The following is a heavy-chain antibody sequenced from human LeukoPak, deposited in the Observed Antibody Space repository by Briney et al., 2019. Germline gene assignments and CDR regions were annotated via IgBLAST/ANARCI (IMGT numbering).Heavy chain of an antibody. CDR2: ISSSSSTI. CDR1: GFTFSSYE. V-gene: IGHV3-48*03. D-gene: IGHD6-19*01. Sequence: PGGSLRLSCAASGFTFSSYEMNWVRQAPGKGLEWVSYISSSSSTIYYADSVKGRFTISRDNAKNSLYLQMNSLRAEDTAVYYCARDSSDSSSQVAFDFWGQGTLVTVSS. CDR3: ARDSSDSSSQVAFDF. J-gene: IGHJ4*02.